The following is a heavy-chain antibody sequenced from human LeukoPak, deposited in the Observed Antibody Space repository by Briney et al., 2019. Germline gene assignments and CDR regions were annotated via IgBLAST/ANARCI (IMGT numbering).Heavy chain of an antibody. CDR1: GGSFSGYY. D-gene: IGHD5-24*01. Sequence: SETLSLTCAVYGGSFSGYYWSWIRQPPGKGLEWIGEINHSGSTNYNPSLKSRVTISVDTSKNQFSLKLSSVTAADTAVYYCARSSLRWLQFLYFDYWGQGTLVTVSS. J-gene: IGHJ4*02. CDR2: INHSGST. CDR3: ARSSLRWLQFLYFDY. V-gene: IGHV4-34*01.